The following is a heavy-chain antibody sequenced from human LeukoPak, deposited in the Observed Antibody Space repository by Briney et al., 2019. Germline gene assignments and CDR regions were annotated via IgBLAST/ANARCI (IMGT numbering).Heavy chain of an antibody. J-gene: IGHJ4*02. D-gene: IGHD1-26*01. CDR2: TDNSGDST. CDR1: EFTFGSFA. Sequence: GGSLGLSCAAFEFTFGSFAMSWVRQAPGKGLEWVSTTDNSGDSTYYADSVKGRFTMSRDNAKNTLYLQMNSLRAEDTAVYYCAKAGIVGATFRVDNWGQGTLVTVSS. V-gene: IGHV3-23*01. CDR3: AKAGIVGATFRVDN.